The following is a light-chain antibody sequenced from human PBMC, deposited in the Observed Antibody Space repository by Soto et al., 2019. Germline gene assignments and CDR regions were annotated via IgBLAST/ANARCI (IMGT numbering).Light chain of an antibody. V-gene: IGLV4-69*02. J-gene: IGLJ3*02. Sequence: QLVLTQSSSASASLGASVKLTCTLSSGHSNYAIAWHQQQPQKGPRYLMKLNSDGSPTKGDGLPDRFSGSSSGAERYLTIPGLQSADEADYSCQPWDSGILVFGGGTKLTVL. CDR1: SGHSNYA. CDR2: LNSDGSP. CDR3: QPWDSGILV.